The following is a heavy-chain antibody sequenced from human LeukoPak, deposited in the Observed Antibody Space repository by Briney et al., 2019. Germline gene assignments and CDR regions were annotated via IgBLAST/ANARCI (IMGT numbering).Heavy chain of an antibody. CDR1: GFTFSGSP. D-gene: IGHD4-17*01. J-gene: IGHJ4*02. CDR3: TRLEAGADLDF. V-gene: IGHV3-73*01. CDR2: IRSKTNNYAT. Sequence: GGSLRLSCAASGFTFSGSPMHWVRQASGKGLEWVGRIRSKTNNYATAYAASVRGRFTISRDDSKNTAYLQMNSLKIEDTAVYLCTRLEAGADLDFWGQGTLVTVSS.